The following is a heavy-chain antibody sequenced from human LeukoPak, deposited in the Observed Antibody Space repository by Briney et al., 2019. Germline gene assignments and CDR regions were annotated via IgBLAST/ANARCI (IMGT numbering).Heavy chain of an antibody. J-gene: IGHJ4*02. V-gene: IGHV3-66*03. CDR3: ARDITRRYFDY. Sequence: GGSLRLSCAASGFTFSSFWMHWVRQPPGKGLEWVSGITPSGHTYYAASVQGRFTISRDNSKNTLYLQMNSLRAEDTAVYYCARDITRRYFDYWGQGTLVTVSS. D-gene: IGHD1-14*01. CDR1: GFTFSSFW. CDR2: ITPSGHT.